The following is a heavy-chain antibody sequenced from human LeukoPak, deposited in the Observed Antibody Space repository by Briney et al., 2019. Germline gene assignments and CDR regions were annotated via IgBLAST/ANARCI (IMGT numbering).Heavy chain of an antibody. CDR3: ARDGLPTGEDFDY. V-gene: IGHV3-30-3*01. CDR1: GFTFSSYA. D-gene: IGHD7-27*01. J-gene: IGHJ4*02. CDR2: ISYDGSNK. Sequence: GGSLRLSCAASGFTFSSYAMHWVRQAPGKGLEWVAVISYDGSNKYYADSVKGRFTISRDNSKNTLYLQMNSLRAEDTAVYYCARDGLPTGEDFDYWGQGTLVTVSS.